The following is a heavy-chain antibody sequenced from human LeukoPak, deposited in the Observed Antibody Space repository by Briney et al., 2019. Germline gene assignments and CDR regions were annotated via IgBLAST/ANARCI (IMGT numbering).Heavy chain of an antibody. CDR3: ARKNDYDSSGLDN. CDR1: GGSISSSSYY. CDR2: IYYSGSI. J-gene: IGHJ4*02. D-gene: IGHD3-22*01. V-gene: IGHV4-39*07. Sequence: PSETLSLTCTVSGGSISSSSYYWGWIRQSPGKGLEWIGSIYYSGSINYNPSLQSRVTISVDTSKNQFSLKVRSVTAADTAVYYCARKNDYDSSGLDNWGQGTLVTVSS.